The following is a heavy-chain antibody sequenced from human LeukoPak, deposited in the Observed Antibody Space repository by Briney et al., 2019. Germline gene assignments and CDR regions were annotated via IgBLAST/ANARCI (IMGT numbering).Heavy chain of an antibody. D-gene: IGHD2-15*01. CDR1: GYTFTSYG. Sequence: ASVKVSCKASGYTFTSYGISWVRQAPGQGLEWMGWISAYNGNTNYAQKFQGRVTMTRDTSISTAYMELSRLRSDDTAVYYCARDSSAVVVVATDYWGQGTLVTVSS. CDR2: ISAYNGNT. J-gene: IGHJ4*02. V-gene: IGHV1-18*01. CDR3: ARDSSAVVVVATDY.